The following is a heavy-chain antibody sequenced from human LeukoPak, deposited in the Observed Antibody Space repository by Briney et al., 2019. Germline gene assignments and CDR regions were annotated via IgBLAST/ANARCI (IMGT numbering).Heavy chain of an antibody. CDR1: GGSISSSSYY. CDR2: IYYSGST. J-gene: IGHJ6*03. CDR3: ARSGSYYYYYMDV. V-gene: IGHV4-39*01. D-gene: IGHD1-26*01. Sequence: SETLSLTCTVSGGSISSSSYYWGWIRQPPGKELEWIGSIYYSGSTYYNPSLKSRVTISVDTPKNQFSLKLSSVTAADTAVYYCARSGSYYYYYMDVWGKGTTVTVSS.